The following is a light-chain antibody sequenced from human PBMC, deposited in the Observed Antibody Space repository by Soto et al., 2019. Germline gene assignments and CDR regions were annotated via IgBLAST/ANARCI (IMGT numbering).Light chain of an antibody. V-gene: IGLV6-57*02. Sequence: NFMLTQPHSVSESPGKTVTISCTGSSGSIASNYVQWYQQRPGSAPTTVIYEDNQRPSGVPARFSGSIDSSSNSASLTISGLKTEDEADYYCQSYDSSNRDVVFGGGTKLTVL. CDR2: EDN. CDR1: SGSIASNY. J-gene: IGLJ2*01. CDR3: QSYDSSNRDVV.